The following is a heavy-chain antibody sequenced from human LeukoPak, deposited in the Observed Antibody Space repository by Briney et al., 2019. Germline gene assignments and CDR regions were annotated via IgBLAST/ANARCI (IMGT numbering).Heavy chain of an antibody. CDR2: YASGTT. CDR1: GGPIYSYY. Sequence: PSETLSLTCTVSGGPIYSYYWSWIRQPAGKGLEWIGRYASGTTTHNPSLKSQFSMSIDTSKNQISLKLTSVTAADTAVYYCATGDHSFDNWGQGTLVTVTP. J-gene: IGHJ4*02. V-gene: IGHV4-4*07. D-gene: IGHD7-27*01. CDR3: ATGDHSFDN.